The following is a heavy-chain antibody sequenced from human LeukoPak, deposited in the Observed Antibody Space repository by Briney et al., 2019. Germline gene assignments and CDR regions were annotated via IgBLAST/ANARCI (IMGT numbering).Heavy chain of an antibody. CDR3: ARDKNDAFDI. CDR1: GFTFSSYE. J-gene: IGHJ3*02. V-gene: IGHV3-48*03. CDR2: ISSSGSTI. Sequence: GGSLRLSCAASGFTFSSYEMNWVRQAPGKGLEWVSYISSSGSTIYYADSVKGRFTISRDNDKNSLYLQMNSLRAEDTAVYYCARDKNDAFDIWGQGTMVTVSS.